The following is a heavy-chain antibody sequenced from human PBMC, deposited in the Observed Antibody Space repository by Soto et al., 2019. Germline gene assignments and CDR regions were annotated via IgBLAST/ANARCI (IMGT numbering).Heavy chain of an antibody. D-gene: IGHD2-21*02. V-gene: IGHV3-30*03. CDR3: GSSADHCGGDCYLYDAFDI. CDR2: ISYDGSNK. Sequence: QVQLVESGGGVVQPGRSLRLSCAASGFTFSSYGMHWVRQAPGKGLEWVAVISYDGSNKYYADSVKGRFTISRDNSKNTLNLQMNSLRAEDTAVYYCGSSADHCGGDCYLYDAFDIWGQGTMVTVSS. J-gene: IGHJ3*02. CDR1: GFTFSSYG.